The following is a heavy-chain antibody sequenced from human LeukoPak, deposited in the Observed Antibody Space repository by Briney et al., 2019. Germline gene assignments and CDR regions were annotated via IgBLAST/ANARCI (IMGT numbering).Heavy chain of an antibody. CDR3: STDPRLLIY. J-gene: IGHJ4*01. CDR2: ISGSGSDI. Sequence: GGSLRLSCVVSGFGFSDSYMTWIRQTPGKGLEWLAYISGSGSDIYYADSVKGRFTISRDNAKSSLYLQMSSLRPDDTALYYCSTDPRLLIYWGHGTLVTVSS. V-gene: IGHV3-11*01. D-gene: IGHD2-8*01. CDR1: GFGFSDSY.